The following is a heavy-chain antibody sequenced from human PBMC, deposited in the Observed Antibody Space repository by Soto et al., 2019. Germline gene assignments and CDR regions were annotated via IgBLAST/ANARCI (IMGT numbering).Heavy chain of an antibody. CDR1: SGSISSSNW. CDR2: IYHSGST. D-gene: IGHD1-1*01. V-gene: IGHV4-4*02. Sequence: SETLSLTCAVSSGSISSSNWWSWVRQPPGKGLEWIGEIYHSGSTNYNPSLKSRVTISVDKSKNQFSLKLSSVTAADTAVYYCARASGTTPYNWFDPWGQGTLVTVSS. CDR3: ARASGTTPYNWFDP. J-gene: IGHJ5*02.